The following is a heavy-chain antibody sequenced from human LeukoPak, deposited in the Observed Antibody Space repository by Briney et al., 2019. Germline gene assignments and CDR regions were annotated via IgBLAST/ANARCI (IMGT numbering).Heavy chain of an antibody. V-gene: IGHV1-24*01. CDR1: GYTLTELS. J-gene: IGHJ3*02. CDR3: ATLGYCSSTSCYGGGAFDI. CDR2: FDPEDGET. D-gene: IGHD2-2*01. Sequence: ASVKVSCKVSGYTLTELSMHWVRQAPGKGLEWMGGFDPEDGETICAQKFQGRVTMTEDTSTDTAYMELSSLRSEDTAVYYCATLGYCSSTSCYGGGAFDIWGQGTMVTVSS.